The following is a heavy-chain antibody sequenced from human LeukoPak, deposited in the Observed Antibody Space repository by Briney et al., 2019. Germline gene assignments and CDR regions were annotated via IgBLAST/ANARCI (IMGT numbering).Heavy chain of an antibody. CDR2: INPSGGST. J-gene: IGHJ5*02. CDR3: AGGWEQQLVRGNWFDP. Sequence: ASVKVSCKASGYTFTNYDMHWVRQAPGQGLEWMGIINPSGGSTSYAQKLQGRVTMTRDTSTSTVYMELSSLGSEDTAVYYCAGGWEQQLVRGNWFDPWGQGTLVTVSS. D-gene: IGHD6-13*01. CDR1: GYTFTNYD. V-gene: IGHV1-46*04.